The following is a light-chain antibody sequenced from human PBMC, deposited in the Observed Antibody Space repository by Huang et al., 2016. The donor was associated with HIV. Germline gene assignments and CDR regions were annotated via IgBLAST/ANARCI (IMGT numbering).Light chain of an antibody. J-gene: IGKJ2*01. CDR2: LGS. V-gene: IGKV2-28*01. Sequence: DIVMTQSPLSLPVAPGQPASISCNSSQSLLHTTGQNRLDWYLQKPGRSPQLLIYLGSNRASGVPDRFTGSGSCSDFTLEISRVEADDVGIYYCMQGLQTPPTFGQGTKLEI. CDR1: QSLLHTTGQNR. CDR3: MQGLQTPPT.